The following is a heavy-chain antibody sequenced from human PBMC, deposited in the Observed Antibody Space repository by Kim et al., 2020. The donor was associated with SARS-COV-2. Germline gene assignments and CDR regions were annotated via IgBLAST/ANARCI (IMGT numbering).Heavy chain of an antibody. CDR3: AKHRDSVVVVDAIDY. CDR1: GFTFSSYG. D-gene: IGHD2-15*01. J-gene: IGHJ4*02. V-gene: IGHV3-23*01. CDR2: ISGSGSST. Sequence: GGSLRLSCAASGFTFSSYGMSWVRQAPGKGLEWVSAISGSGSSTYYADSVKGRFTISRDNSKNTLYLQMNSLRAEDTAVYYCAKHRDSVVVVDAIDYWGQGTLVTVSS.